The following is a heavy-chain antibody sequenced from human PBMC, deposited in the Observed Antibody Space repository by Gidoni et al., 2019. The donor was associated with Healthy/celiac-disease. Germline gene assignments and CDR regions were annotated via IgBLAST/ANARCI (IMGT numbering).Heavy chain of an antibody. CDR1: GFNCGEYA. D-gene: IGHD3-9*01. CDR3: TRDVPLLRYFDYLDAFDI. Sequence: EVQLVEYGGGLVKPGRSLRLSCTASGFNCGEYAMSWFRQAPGKGLEWVGFIRSKAYGGTTEYAASVKGRFTISRDDSKSIAYLQMNSLKTEDTAVYYCTRDVPLLRYFDYLDAFDIWGQGTMVTVSS. J-gene: IGHJ3*02. CDR2: IRSKAYGGTT. V-gene: IGHV3-49*05.